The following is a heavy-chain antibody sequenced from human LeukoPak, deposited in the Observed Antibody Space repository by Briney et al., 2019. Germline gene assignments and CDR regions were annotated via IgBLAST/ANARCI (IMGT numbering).Heavy chain of an antibody. CDR3: ARGWEYYYDSSGLDAFDI. CDR1: GFTVSSNY. V-gene: IGHV3-21*01. D-gene: IGHD3-22*01. J-gene: IGHJ3*02. Sequence: GGSLRLSCAASGFTVSSNYMSWVRQAPGKGLEWVSSISSSSSYIYYADSVKGRFTISRDNAKNSLYLQMNSLRAEDTAVYYCARGWEYYYDSSGLDAFDIWGQGTMVTVSS. CDR2: ISSSSSYI.